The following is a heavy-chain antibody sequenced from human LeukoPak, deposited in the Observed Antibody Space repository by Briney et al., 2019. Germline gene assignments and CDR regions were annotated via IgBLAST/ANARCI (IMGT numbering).Heavy chain of an antibody. V-gene: IGHV3-7*01. D-gene: IGHD5-24*01. CDR2: IKIDGTKK. CDR1: GFTFRGYW. J-gene: IGHJ4*02. CDR3: ARDGIDGFIDF. Sequence: GGSLRLSCAASGFTFRGYWLSWVRQAPGKGLEWVANIKIDGTKKYYVDSVKGRFTISRDNAKNSLYLQMNSLRVEDTAVYYCARDGIDGFIDFWGQGTLVTVSS.